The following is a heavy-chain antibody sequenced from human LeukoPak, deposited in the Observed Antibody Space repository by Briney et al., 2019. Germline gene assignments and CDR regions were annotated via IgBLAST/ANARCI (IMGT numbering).Heavy chain of an antibody. V-gene: IGHV3-23*01. D-gene: IGHD3-10*01. CDR2: LSSGGATT. CDR1: GFTFSSYA. Sequence: GGSLRLSCAVSGFTFSSYAMSWVRQAPGKGLAWVSALSSGGATTYYADSVKGRFTISRDNSKNTLYLQMNSLRAEDTAVYYCARAYYGSGSYFSFAYWGQGTLVTVSS. J-gene: IGHJ4*02. CDR3: ARAYYGSGSYFSFAY.